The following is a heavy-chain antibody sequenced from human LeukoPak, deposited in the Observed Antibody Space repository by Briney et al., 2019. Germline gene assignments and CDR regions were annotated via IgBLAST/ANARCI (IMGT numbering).Heavy chain of an antibody. CDR1: GFTFSSYA. J-gene: IGHJ4*02. Sequence: GGSLRLSCAASGFTFSSYAMSWVRQAPGKGLEWVSFISGSGGYTYDANSLKGRFTISRDNSKNTLYLQMNSLRAEDTAVYYCAKDNGGYYDSSGYYVYWGQGTLVTVSS. CDR3: AKDNGGYYDSSGYYVY. CDR2: ISGSGGYT. D-gene: IGHD3-22*01. V-gene: IGHV3-23*01.